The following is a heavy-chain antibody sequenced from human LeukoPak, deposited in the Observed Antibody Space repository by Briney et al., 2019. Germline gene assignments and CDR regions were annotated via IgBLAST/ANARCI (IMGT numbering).Heavy chain of an antibody. CDR1: GYTFTDYY. CDR2: VDPEDGET. D-gene: IGHD3-22*01. V-gene: IGHV1-69-2*01. Sequence: ASVKVSCKASGYTFTDYYMHWVQQAPGKGLEWMGRVDPEDGETIYAEKFQGRVTITADTSTDTAYMELSSLRSEDTAVYYCATYVRDYYDSSAPRGSFDYWGQGTLVTVSS. CDR3: ATYVRDYYDSSAPRGSFDY. J-gene: IGHJ4*02.